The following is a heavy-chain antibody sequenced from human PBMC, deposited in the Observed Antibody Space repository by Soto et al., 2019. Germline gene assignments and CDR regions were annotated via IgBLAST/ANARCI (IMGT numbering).Heavy chain of an antibody. Sequence: QVQLVQSGAEVKKPGSSVKVSCKASGGTFSSYAISWVRQAPGQGLEWMGGIIPIFGTANYAQKFQGRVTSNADESTSTAYMELSSLRSEDKAVYYCARGFKTGEIATIAPSDAFDLWGQGTIVTVSS. J-gene: IGHJ3*01. CDR2: IIPIFGTA. D-gene: IGHD1-1*01. CDR1: GGTFSSYA. V-gene: IGHV1-69*01. CDR3: ARGFKTGEIATIAPSDAFDL.